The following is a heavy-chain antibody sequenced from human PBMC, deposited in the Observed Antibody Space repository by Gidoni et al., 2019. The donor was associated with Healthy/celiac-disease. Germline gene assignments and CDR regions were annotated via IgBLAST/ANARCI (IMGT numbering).Heavy chain of an antibody. V-gene: IGHV3-13*01. J-gene: IGHJ6*03. CDR3: ARVNRELYYYYMDV. Sequence: EVQLVESGGGLVQPGGSLRLSCAGSGFTVSSYDMNWVRQATGKGLEWVSAIGTAGDTYYPGSVKGRFTISRENAKNSLYLQMNSLRAGDTAVYYCARVNRELYYYYMDVWGKGTTVTVSS. CDR1: GFTVSSYD. CDR2: IGTAGDT. D-gene: IGHD1-26*01.